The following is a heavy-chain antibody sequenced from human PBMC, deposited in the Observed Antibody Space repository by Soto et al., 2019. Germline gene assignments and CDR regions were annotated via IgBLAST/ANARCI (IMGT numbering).Heavy chain of an antibody. J-gene: IGHJ4*02. CDR3: ARVGGYYDSSGYGFDY. D-gene: IGHD3-22*01. V-gene: IGHV1-69*01. Sequence: QVQLVQSGAEVKKPGSSVKVSCKASGGTFSSYAISWVRQAPGQGLEWMGGIIPIFGTANYAQKFQGRVTITADESTSTAYVELSSLRSEDTAVYYCARVGGYYDSSGYGFDYWGQGTLVTVSS. CDR2: IIPIFGTA. CDR1: GGTFSSYA.